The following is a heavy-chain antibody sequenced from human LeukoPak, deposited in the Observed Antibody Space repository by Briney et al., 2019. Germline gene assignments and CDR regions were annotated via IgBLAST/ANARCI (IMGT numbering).Heavy chain of an antibody. CDR3: ASQHYARFDP. D-gene: IGHD3-16*01. V-gene: IGHV3-48*03. J-gene: IGHJ5*02. Sequence: GGSLRLSCAASGFTFSSYEMNWVRQAPGKGLEWVSYISSSGSTIYYADSVKGRFTISRDNAKNSLYLQMNSLRAEDTAVYYCASQHYARFDPWGQGTLVTVSS. CDR2: ISSSGSTI. CDR1: GFTFSSYE.